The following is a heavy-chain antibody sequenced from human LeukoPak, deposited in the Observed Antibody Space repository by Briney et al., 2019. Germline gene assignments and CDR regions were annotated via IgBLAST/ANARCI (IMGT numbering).Heavy chain of an antibody. Sequence: GSSVKVSCKASGGTFNNYAIIWVRQAPGQGLEWMGGIIPIFGPANYAHNFQDRVTIIMDESTSTAFMELSSLRSEDTAVYYCARGGYYELWSGYFSDHFYYYMDVWGKGTPVTVSS. CDR2: IIPIFGPA. J-gene: IGHJ6*03. CDR1: GGTFNNYA. V-gene: IGHV1-69*05. CDR3: ARGGYYELWSGYFSDHFYYYMDV. D-gene: IGHD3-3*01.